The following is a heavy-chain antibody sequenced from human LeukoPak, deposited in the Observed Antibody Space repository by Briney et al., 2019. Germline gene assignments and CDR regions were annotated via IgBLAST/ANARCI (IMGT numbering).Heavy chain of an antibody. V-gene: IGHV3-74*01. CDR3: ARGCSSTSCYAFY. CDR1: GFTFSSYW. CDR2: INSDGSST. Sequence: GGSLRLSCAASGFTFSSYWMHWVRQAPGKGLVWVSRINSDGSSTSYADSVKGRFTISRDNAKNTLYLQMNSLRAEDTAVYYSARGCSSTSCYAFYWGQGTLVTVSS. D-gene: IGHD2-2*01. J-gene: IGHJ4*02.